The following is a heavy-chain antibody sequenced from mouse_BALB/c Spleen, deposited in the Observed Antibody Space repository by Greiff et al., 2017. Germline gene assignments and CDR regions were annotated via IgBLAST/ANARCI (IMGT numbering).Heavy chain of an antibody. J-gene: IGHJ4*01. CDR1: GFTFSSYA. Sequence: EVKLMESGGGLVKPGGSLKLSCAASGFTFSSYAMSWVRQSPEKRLEWVAEISSGGSYTYYPDTVTGRFTISRDNAKNTLYLEMSSLRSEDTAMYYCARDTKRNYAMDYWGQGTSVTVSS. CDR2: ISSGGSYT. CDR3: ARDTKRNYAMDY. V-gene: IGHV5-9-4*01. D-gene: IGHD2-12*01.